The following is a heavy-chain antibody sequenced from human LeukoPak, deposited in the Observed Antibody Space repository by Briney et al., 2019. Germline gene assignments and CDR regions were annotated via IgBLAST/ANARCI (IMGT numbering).Heavy chain of an antibody. CDR1: GASVTSYY. Sequence: SETLSLACTVSGASVTSYYWNWIRQPPGKGLEWIGCRSYSGNTNYNPSLKSRVTISINTSKNQFSLKLSSVAAADTAVYYCARTDDFWSGSLEWGTERRRTRLNASDIWGQGTMVTVSS. V-gene: IGHV4-59*02. D-gene: IGHD3-3*01. CDR2: RSYSGNT. J-gene: IGHJ3*02. CDR3: ARTDDFWSGSLEWGTERRRTRLNASDI.